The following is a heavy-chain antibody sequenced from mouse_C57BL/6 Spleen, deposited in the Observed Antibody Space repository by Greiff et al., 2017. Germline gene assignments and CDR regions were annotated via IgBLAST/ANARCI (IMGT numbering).Heavy chain of an antibody. CDR1: GYTFTDYY. V-gene: IGHV1-75*01. Sequence: QVQLQQSGPELVKPGASVKISCKASGYTFTDYYINWVKQRPGQGLEWIGWIFPGSGSTYYNEKFKGKDTLTVDKSSSTAYMLLSSLTSEDSAVYFCARGDYYGSSTYAMDYWGQGTSVTVSA. CDR3: ARGDYYGSSTYAMDY. D-gene: IGHD1-1*01. J-gene: IGHJ4*01. CDR2: IFPGSGST.